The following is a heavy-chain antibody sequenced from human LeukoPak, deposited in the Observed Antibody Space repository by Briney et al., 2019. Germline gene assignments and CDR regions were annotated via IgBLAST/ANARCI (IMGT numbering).Heavy chain of an antibody. Sequence: SETLSLTCAVYGGSFSGYYWSWIRQPPGKGLEWIGEINHSGSTNYNPSLKRRVTISVDTSKNQFSLKLRYVNAADPARYYCGRTFRGLQTHHAFDFWGQGTMVTV. CDR2: INHSGST. D-gene: IGHD2/OR15-2a*01. CDR1: GGSFSGYY. V-gene: IGHV4-34*01. CDR3: GRTFRGLQTHHAFDF. J-gene: IGHJ3*01.